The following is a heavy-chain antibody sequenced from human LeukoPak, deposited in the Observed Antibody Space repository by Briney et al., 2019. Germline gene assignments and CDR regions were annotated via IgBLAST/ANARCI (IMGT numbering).Heavy chain of an antibody. J-gene: IGHJ5*02. CDR3: AREGNVLAARRKRSFDP. D-gene: IGHD6-6*01. CDR1: GGSFSGYY. Sequence: KPSETLSLTCAVYGGSFSGYYWSWIRQPPGKGLEWIGEINHSGSTNYNPSLKSRVTISVDTSKNQFSLKLSSVTAADTAVYYCAREGNVLAARRKRSFDPWGQETLVTVSS. CDR2: INHSGST. V-gene: IGHV4-34*01.